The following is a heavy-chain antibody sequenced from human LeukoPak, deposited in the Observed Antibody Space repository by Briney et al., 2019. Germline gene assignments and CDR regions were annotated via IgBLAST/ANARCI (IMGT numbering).Heavy chain of an antibody. J-gene: IGHJ2*01. CDR1: GGSINSGGYS. CDR3: ARELRRYFDL. V-gene: IGHV4-31*03. Sequence: PSETLSLTCTISGGSINSGGYSWSWIRQHPGKGLEWIGYIYYSGSTYYNPSLKSRVTISVDTSKNQFSLKLSSVTAADTAVYYCARELRRYFDLWGRGTLVTVSS. CDR2: IYYSGST.